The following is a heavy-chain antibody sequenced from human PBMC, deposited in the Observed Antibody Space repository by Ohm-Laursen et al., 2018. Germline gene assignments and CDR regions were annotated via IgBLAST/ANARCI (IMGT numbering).Heavy chain of an antibody. CDR2: VTGNGGST. CDR3: ASYRYTDFWSGYVPDC. J-gene: IGHJ4*02. D-gene: IGHD3-3*01. V-gene: IGHV3-23*01. CDR1: GFTFSTYG. Sequence: SLRLSCAASGFTFSTYGMTWVRQAPGKGPEWVSAVTGNGGSTYYADSVKGRFTISRDNSKNTLYLQMSSLTAEDTAVYYCASYRYTDFWSGYVPDCWGQGTLVTVSS.